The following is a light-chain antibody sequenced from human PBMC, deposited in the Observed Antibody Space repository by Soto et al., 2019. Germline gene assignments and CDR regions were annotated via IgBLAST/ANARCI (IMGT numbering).Light chain of an antibody. V-gene: IGKV1-5*03. CDR3: QQYNSYST. CDR2: KAS. CDR1: QSISSW. Sequence: DIQMRQPPSTLSAPVGDRVTITCRASQSISSWLAWYQQKPGKAPKLLINKASSLESGVPSRFSGSGSGTEFTLTISSLQPDDFATYYCQQYNSYSTFGQGTKVDI. J-gene: IGKJ1*01.